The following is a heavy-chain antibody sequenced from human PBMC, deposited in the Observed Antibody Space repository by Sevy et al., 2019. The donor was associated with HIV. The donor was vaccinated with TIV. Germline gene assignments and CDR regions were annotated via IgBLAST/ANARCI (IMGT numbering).Heavy chain of an antibody. Sequence: GGSLRLSCAASGFTFSSYAMSWVRQAPGKGLEWVSAISGSGGSTYYADSVKGRFTISRDNAKNTLYLQMNSLRAEATAVYYCAKRDYGDYGAFDIWGQGTMVTVSS. CDR1: GFTFSSYA. V-gene: IGHV3-23*01. D-gene: IGHD4-17*01. CDR3: AKRDYGDYGAFDI. CDR2: ISGSGGST. J-gene: IGHJ3*02.